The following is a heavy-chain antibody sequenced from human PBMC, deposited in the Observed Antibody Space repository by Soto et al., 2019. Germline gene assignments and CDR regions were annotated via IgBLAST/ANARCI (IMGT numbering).Heavy chain of an antibody. J-gene: IGHJ4*02. CDR3: AKGESSQPVDY. D-gene: IGHD4-17*01. CDR1: GFTFSSYG. Sequence: QVQLVESGGGMVQPGRSLRLSCAASGFTFSSYGMHWVRQAPGKGLEWVAVISYDGSNKYYADSVKGRFTISRDNSKNTLYLQMNSLRAEDTAVYYCAKGESSQPVDYWGQGTLVTVSS. V-gene: IGHV3-30*18. CDR2: ISYDGSNK.